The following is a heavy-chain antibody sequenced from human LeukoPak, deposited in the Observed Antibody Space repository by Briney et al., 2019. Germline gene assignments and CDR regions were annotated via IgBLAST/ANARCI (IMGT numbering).Heavy chain of an antibody. J-gene: IGHJ6*03. CDR1: GFTFSSYW. V-gene: IGHV3-7*01. CDR3: AKHPGDFTGIVNYYYMDV. Sequence: GGSLRLSCAASGFTFSSYWMSWVRQAPGKGLEWVANIKQDGSEKYYVDSVKGRFTISRDNAKNSLYLQMNSLRAEDTAVYYCAKHPGDFTGIVNYYYMDVWGKGTTVTVSS. D-gene: IGHD1-26*01. CDR2: IKQDGSEK.